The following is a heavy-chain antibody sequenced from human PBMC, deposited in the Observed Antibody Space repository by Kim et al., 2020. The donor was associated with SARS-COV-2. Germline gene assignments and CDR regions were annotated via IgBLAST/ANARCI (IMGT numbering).Heavy chain of an antibody. D-gene: IGHD4-17*01. J-gene: IGHJ6*02. CDR1: GFTFSSYS. V-gene: IGHV3-48*02. CDR3: ARHSGLRSYYYYGMDV. CDR2: ISSSSSTI. Sequence: GGSLRLSCAASGFTFSSYSMNWVRQAPGKGLEWVSYISSSSSTIYYADSVKGLFTISRDNAKNSLYLQMNSLRDEDTAVYYCARHSGLRSYYYYGMDVWGQGTTVTVSS.